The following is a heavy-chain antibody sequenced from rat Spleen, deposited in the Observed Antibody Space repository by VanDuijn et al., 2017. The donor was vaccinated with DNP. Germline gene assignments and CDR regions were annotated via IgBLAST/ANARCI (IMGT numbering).Heavy chain of an antibody. CDR2: IWSGGNI. CDR1: GFSLTSYG. V-gene: IGHV2-16*01. CDR3: ARSGYYSSSPYAMDA. J-gene: IGHJ4*01. D-gene: IGHD1-2*01. Sequence: QVQLKESGPGLVQPSQTLSLTCTVSGFSLTSYGVTWVRQPPGKGLDWIGAIWSGGNIDYNSALKSRLSIIRDTSKSQVLFTLNSLQTEDTAMYFCARSGYYSSSPYAMDAWGQGTSVTVSS.